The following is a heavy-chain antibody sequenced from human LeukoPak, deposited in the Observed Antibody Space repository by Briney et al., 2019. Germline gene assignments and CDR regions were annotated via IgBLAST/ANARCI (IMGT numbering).Heavy chain of an antibody. CDR2: IIPNNGGT. J-gene: IGHJ4*02. CDR3: ARGLSIEGYNFNY. Sequence: ASVEVSCKASGYTFTDYYIHWLRQARGQGLEWMGWIIPNNGGTNYAPKFRGRVTKTRDTSISTAYMELSRLRSDDTAVYYCARGLSIEGYNFNYWGQGTLVTVSS. V-gene: IGHV1-2*02. D-gene: IGHD5-24*01. CDR1: GYTFTDYY.